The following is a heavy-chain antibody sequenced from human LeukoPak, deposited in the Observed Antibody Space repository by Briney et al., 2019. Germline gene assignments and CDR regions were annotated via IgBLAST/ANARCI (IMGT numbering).Heavy chain of an antibody. CDR3: AREADSDYYDSSGLDAFDI. V-gene: IGHV4-34*01. Sequence: PSETLSLTCAVYGGSFSGYYWSWIRQPPGKGLEWIGEINHSGSTNYNPSLKSRVTISVDTSKNQFSLKLSSVTAADTAVYYCAREADSDYYDSSGLDAFDIWGQGTMVTVSS. CDR2: INHSGST. D-gene: IGHD3-22*01. J-gene: IGHJ3*02. CDR1: GGSFSGYY.